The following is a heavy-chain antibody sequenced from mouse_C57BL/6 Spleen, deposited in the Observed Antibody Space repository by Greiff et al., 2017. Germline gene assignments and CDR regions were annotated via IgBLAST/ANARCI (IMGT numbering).Heavy chain of an antibody. D-gene: IGHD2-4*01. CDR3: ARDIMCYDYDDGFAY. CDR2: IYPGSGST. Sequence: VQLQQPGAELVKPGASVKLSCKASGYTFTSYWITWVKQRPGQGLEWIGVIYPGSGSTNYNEKFKSKATLTVDTSSSTAYMHLSSLTSEDSAVYYCARDIMCYDYDDGFAYWGQGTLVTVSA. CDR1: GYTFTSYW. V-gene: IGHV1-55*01. J-gene: IGHJ3*01.